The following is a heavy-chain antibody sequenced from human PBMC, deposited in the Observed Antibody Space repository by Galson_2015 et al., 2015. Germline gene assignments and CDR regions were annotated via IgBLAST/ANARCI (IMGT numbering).Heavy chain of an antibody. V-gene: IGHV3-11*05. CDR2: ISSSSSYT. CDR3: ARDRGVVVPAAVYYYYYMDV. D-gene: IGHD2-2*01. J-gene: IGHJ6*03. Sequence: SLRLSCAASGFTFSDYYMSWIRQAPGKGLEWVSYISSSSSYTNYADSVKGRFTISRDNAKNSLYLQMNSLRAEDTAVYYCARDRGVVVPAAVYYYYYMDVWGKGNPGHRLL. CDR1: GFTFSDYY.